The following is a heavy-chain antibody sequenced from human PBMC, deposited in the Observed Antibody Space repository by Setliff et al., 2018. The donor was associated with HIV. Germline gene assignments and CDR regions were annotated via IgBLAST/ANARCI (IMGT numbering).Heavy chain of an antibody. V-gene: IGHV5-51*01. D-gene: IGHD3-10*01. J-gene: IGHJ4*02. CDR1: GYSFTTYW. Sequence: ESLKISCTGSGYSFTTYWIGWVRQMPGKGLEWMGIIYPSDSDIRHSPSFQGQVTLSADKSTNTAYLQWSSLKASDTAMYYCARGRFHRLHRPYSGSGSLGIQYFDYWGQGTLVTVS. CDR3: ARGRFHRLHRPYSGSGSLGIQYFDY. CDR2: IYPSDSDI.